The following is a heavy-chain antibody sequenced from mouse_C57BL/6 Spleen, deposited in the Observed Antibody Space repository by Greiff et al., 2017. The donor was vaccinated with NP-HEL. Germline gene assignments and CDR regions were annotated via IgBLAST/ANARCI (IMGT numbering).Heavy chain of an antibody. J-gene: IGHJ4*01. Sequence: EVKVEESGGGLVQPGGSLSLSCAASGFTFTDYYMSWVRQPPGKALEWLGFIRNKANGYTTEYSASVKGRFTISRDNSQSILYLQMNALRAEDSATYYCARYYYYGLDYWGQGTSVTVSS. CDR1: GFTFTDYY. CDR3: ARYYYYGLDY. V-gene: IGHV7-3*01. CDR2: IRNKANGYTT.